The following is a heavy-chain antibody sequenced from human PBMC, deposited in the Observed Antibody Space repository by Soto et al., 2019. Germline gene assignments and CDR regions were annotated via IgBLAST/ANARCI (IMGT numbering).Heavy chain of an antibody. V-gene: IGHV3-64*01. CDR1: GFTFSSYA. Sequence: EVQLVESGGGLVQPGGSLRLCCAASGFTFSSYAMHWVRQAPGKGLEYVSAISSNGGSTYYANSVKGRFTISRDNSKNTLYLQMGSLSAEDMAVYYCARAYYYGSGSGAFDIWGQGTMVTVSS. CDR2: ISSNGGST. D-gene: IGHD3-10*01. J-gene: IGHJ3*02. CDR3: ARAYYYGSGSGAFDI.